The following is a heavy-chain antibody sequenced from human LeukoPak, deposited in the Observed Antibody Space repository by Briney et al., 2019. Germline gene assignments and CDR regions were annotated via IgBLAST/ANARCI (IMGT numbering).Heavy chain of an antibody. Sequence: GGSLRLSCAASGFTFSSYAMSWVRQAPGKGLEWVSAISGSGGSTYYADSVKGRFTISRDNSKNTLYLQMSSLKAEDTAVYYCAKDQSYWYFDLWGRGTLVTVSS. CDR2: ISGSGGST. CDR3: AKDQSYWYFDL. CDR1: GFTFSSYA. V-gene: IGHV3-23*01. J-gene: IGHJ2*01.